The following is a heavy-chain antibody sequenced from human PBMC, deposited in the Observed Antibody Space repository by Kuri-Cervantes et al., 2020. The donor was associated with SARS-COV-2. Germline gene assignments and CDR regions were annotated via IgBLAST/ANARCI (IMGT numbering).Heavy chain of an antibody. CDR1: GYTLTELS. Sequence: ASVKVSCKVSGYTLTELSMHWVRQAPGKGLEWMGGFDPEDGETIYAQKFQGRVTMTEDTSTDTAYMELSSLKASDTAMYYCARTFSSPNAFDIWGQGTMVTVSS. CDR3: ARTFSSPNAFDI. CDR2: FDPEDGET. V-gene: IGHV1-24*01. D-gene: IGHD6-13*01. J-gene: IGHJ3*02.